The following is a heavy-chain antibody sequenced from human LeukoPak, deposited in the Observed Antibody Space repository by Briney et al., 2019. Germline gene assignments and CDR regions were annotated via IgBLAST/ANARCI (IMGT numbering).Heavy chain of an antibody. CDR2: IYTTGST. Sequence: SETLSLTCTVSGGSISSYYWSWIRQPAGKGLEWIGRIYTTGSTNYNPSLKSRVTMSVDTSKNQFSLNLSSVTAADTAVYYCAREAYSSGWYGGGSFDYWGQGTLVTVSS. D-gene: IGHD6-19*01. V-gene: IGHV4-4*07. J-gene: IGHJ4*02. CDR3: AREAYSSGWYGGGSFDY. CDR1: GGSISSYY.